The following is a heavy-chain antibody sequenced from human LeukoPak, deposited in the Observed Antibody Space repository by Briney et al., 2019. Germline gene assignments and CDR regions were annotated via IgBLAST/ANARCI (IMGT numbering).Heavy chain of an antibody. V-gene: IGHV3-7*01. CDR2: VKQDGSEK. Sequence: GGSLRLFCAASGFTFSNYWMTWVRQAPGKGLEWVANVKQDGSEKYYVDSVKGRFTISRDNAKNTLYLQMNSLRAEDTAVYYCARASTVTYYFDYWGQGTLVTVSS. D-gene: IGHD2-21*02. J-gene: IGHJ4*02. CDR1: GFTFSNYW. CDR3: ARASTVTYYFDY.